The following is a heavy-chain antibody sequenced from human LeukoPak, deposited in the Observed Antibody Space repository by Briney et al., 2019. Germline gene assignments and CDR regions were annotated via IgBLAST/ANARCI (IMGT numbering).Heavy chain of an antibody. D-gene: IGHD6-13*01. CDR3: ARRPGIAAVGHDY. CDR2: IYPGDSDT. Sequence: GDSLKISCKGSGYSFTSYWIGWVRQMPGKGLEWMGIIYPGDSDTRSSPSFQGKVTISADKSISTGYLQWSSLKASDTAMYYCARRPGIAAVGHDYWGQGTLVTVHS. CDR1: GYSFTSYW. J-gene: IGHJ4*02. V-gene: IGHV5-51*01.